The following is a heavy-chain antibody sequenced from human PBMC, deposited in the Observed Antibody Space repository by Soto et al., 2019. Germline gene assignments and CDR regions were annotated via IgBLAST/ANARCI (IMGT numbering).Heavy chain of an antibody. CDR1: GFTFSSYS. Sequence: EVQMVESGGGLVKPGGSLRLSCAASGFTFSSYSMNWVRQAPGKGLEWVSSITSGGSYIYYADSVKGRFTISRDNAKNSLYLQMNSLTAEDTAVYYCARGGTTTGGHCSSSSCYAPDYWGLGTLVTVSS. CDR3: ARGGTTTGGHCSSSSCYAPDY. D-gene: IGHD2-2*01. V-gene: IGHV3-21*01. CDR2: ITSGGSYI. J-gene: IGHJ4*02.